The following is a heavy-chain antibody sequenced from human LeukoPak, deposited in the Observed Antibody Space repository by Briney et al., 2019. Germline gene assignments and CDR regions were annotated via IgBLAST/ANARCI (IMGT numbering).Heavy chain of an antibody. D-gene: IGHD3-9*01. CDR2: IHRAGRT. Sequence: PSGTLSLTCAVSGXSISSSEGWIWVRQPPGQGLEWIGEIHRAGRTRYNPSLKSRVTISMDYSKNQFSLKLTSVTAADTAIYYCGKTDIYFNPIDYWGPGSLVTVSS. V-gene: IGHV4-4*02. J-gene: IGHJ4*02. CDR1: GXSISSSEG. CDR3: GKTDIYFNPIDY.